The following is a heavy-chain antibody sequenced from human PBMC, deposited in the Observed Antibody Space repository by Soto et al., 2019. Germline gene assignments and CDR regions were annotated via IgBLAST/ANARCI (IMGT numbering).Heavy chain of an antibody. CDR3: ARGYCSGGSCFFDY. V-gene: IGHV4-59*01. CDR2: IYYSGST. CDR1: GGSISSYY. Sequence: SETLSLTCTVSGGSISSYYWSWIRQPPGKGLEWIGYIYYSGSTNYNPSLKSRVTISVDTSKNQFSLKLSSVTAADTAVYYCARGYCSGGSCFFDYWGQGTLVTVSS. J-gene: IGHJ4*02. D-gene: IGHD2-15*01.